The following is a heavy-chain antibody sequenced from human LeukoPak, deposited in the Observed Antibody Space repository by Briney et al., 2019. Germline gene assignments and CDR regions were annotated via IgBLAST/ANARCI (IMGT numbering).Heavy chain of an antibody. Sequence: GGSLRLSCAASGFNFSNYSMNWVRQAPGKGLEWVSYISSSSSTIYYADSVKGRFTISRDNAKNSLYLQMNSLRAEDTAVYYCAREAGWVRGVIDYWGQGTLATVSS. CDR3: AREAGWVRGVIDY. CDR1: GFNFSNYS. CDR2: ISSSSSTI. V-gene: IGHV3-48*01. D-gene: IGHD3-10*01. J-gene: IGHJ4*02.